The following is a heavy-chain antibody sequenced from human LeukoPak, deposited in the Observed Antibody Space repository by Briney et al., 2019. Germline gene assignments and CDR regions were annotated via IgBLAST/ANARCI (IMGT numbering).Heavy chain of an antibody. D-gene: IGHD3-10*01. CDR2: ISVSGGST. Sequence: GGSLRLSCAASGFPFSSYAMTWVRQAPGKGLEWVSAISVSGGSTYYTDSVRGRFTISRDNSKNTLYLQMNSLRAEDTAVYYCAKASAGSGRALYYYGMDVWGKGTTVTLSS. CDR3: AKASAGSGRALYYYGMDV. J-gene: IGHJ6*01. CDR1: GFPFSSYA. V-gene: IGHV3-23*01.